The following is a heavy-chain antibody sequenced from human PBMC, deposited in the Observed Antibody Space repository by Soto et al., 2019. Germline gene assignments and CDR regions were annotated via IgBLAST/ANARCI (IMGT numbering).Heavy chain of an antibody. CDR1: GFPFSTTD. J-gene: IGHJ5*02. Sequence: GGSLRLSCAASGFPFSTTDVSWVRQAPGKGLEWVSTIGGSGETTYYADSVKGRFTISRDNSKNTLYLQMNSLRADDTALYYCAKNSGWFNTWGQGALVTVSS. CDR3: AKNSGWFNT. V-gene: IGHV3-23*01. D-gene: IGHD3-10*01. CDR2: IGGSGETT.